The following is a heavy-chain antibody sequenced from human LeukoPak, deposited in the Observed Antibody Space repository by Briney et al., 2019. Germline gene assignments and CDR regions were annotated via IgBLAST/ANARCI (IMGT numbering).Heavy chain of an antibody. V-gene: IGHV4-30-4*01. J-gene: IGHJ4*02. Sequence: PSETLSLTCTVSGGSISSGDYYWSWIRQPPGKGLEWIGYIYYSGSTYYNPSLKSRLTMSVDTSKNQFSLMLSSVTAADTAVYFCARHKVGDTYPLDYWGQGALVTVSS. CDR2: IYYSGST. CDR3: ARHKVGDTYPLDY. D-gene: IGHD2/OR15-2a*01. CDR1: GGSISSGDYY.